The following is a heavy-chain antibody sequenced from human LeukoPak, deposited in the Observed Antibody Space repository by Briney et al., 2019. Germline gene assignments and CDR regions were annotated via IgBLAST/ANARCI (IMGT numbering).Heavy chain of an antibody. J-gene: IGHJ3*02. Sequence: SETLSLTCTVSGGSISSGDYYWSWIRQPPGKGLEWLGYIYYSGSTYYNPSLKSRVTISVDTSKNQFSLKLSSVTAADTAVYYCARSTVTNPDDAFDIWGQGTMVTVSS. CDR2: IYYSGST. CDR1: GGSISSGDYY. D-gene: IGHD4-17*01. CDR3: ARSTVTNPDDAFDI. V-gene: IGHV4-30-4*01.